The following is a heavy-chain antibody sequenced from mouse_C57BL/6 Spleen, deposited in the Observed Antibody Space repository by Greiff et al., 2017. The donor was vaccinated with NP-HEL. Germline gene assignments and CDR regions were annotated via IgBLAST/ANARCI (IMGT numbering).Heavy chain of an antibody. V-gene: IGHV1-76*01. J-gene: IGHJ4*01. CDR2: IYPGSGNT. CDR1: GYTFTDYY. Sequence: VQLQQSGAELVRPGASVKLSCKASGYTFTDYYINWVKQRPGQGLEWIARIYPGSGNTYYNEKVKGKATLTAEKSSSTAYMQLSSLTSEDSAVYFCARWDYYAMDYWGQGTSVTVSS. CDR3: ARWDYYAMDY.